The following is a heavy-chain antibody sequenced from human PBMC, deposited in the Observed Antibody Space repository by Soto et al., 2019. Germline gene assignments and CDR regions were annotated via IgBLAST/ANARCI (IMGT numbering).Heavy chain of an antibody. D-gene: IGHD6-19*01. J-gene: IGHJ4*02. Sequence: PGGSLRLSCAASGFTFSSYGMHWVRQAPGKGLEWVAVISYDGSNKYYADSVKGRFTISRDNSKNTLYLQMNSLRAEDTAVYYCAKARQWLVRDPLPPRGYWGQGTLVTVPS. CDR3: AKARQWLVRDPLPPRGY. V-gene: IGHV3-30*18. CDR1: GFTFSSYG. CDR2: ISYDGSNK.